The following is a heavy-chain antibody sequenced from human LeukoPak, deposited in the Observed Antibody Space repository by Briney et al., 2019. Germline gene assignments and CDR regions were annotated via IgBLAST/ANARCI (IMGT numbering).Heavy chain of an antibody. D-gene: IGHD3-10*01. Sequence: GRSLRLSCAASGFTFSSYGMHWVRQAPGKGLEWVAVISYDGSNKYYADSVKGRFTISRDNSKNTLYLQMNSLRAEDTAVYYCAKDITRFGESGTDYWGQGTLVTVSS. V-gene: IGHV3-30*18. CDR2: ISYDGSNK. J-gene: IGHJ4*02. CDR3: AKDITRFGESGTDY. CDR1: GFTFSSYG.